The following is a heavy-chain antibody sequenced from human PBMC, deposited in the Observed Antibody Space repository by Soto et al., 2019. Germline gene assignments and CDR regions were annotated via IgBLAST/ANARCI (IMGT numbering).Heavy chain of an antibody. J-gene: IGHJ6*02. V-gene: IGHV3-30-3*01. CDR3: ARSGYGNYWGNYYGMDV. D-gene: IGHD3-22*01. Sequence: QVQVVESGGDVVQPGRSLRLSCAASGFTFKKYAIHWVRQAPGKGLEWVSVISFDGNNKYYADSVKGRFTISRVNSKNSLYLQMNSLRAEDTAVYYCARSGYGNYWGNYYGMDVWGQGTTVTVSS. CDR1: GFTFKKYA. CDR2: ISFDGNNK.